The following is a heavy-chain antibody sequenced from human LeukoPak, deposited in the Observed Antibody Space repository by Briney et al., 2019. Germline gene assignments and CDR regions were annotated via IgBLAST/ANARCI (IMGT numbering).Heavy chain of an antibody. V-gene: IGHV7-4-1*02. CDR1: GYTFTSYA. CDR2: INTNTGNP. D-gene: IGHD2-2*01. Sequence: ASVKVSCKASGYTFTSYAMNWVRQAPGQGLDWMGWINTNTGNPTYAQGFTGRFVFSLDTSVSTAYLQISSLKAEDTAVYYCARAGVVPAANYYYYYMDVWGKGTTVTVSS. CDR3: ARAGVVPAANYYYYYMDV. J-gene: IGHJ6*03.